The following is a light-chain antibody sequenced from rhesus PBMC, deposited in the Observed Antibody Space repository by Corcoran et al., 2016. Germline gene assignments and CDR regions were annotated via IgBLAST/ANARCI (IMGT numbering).Light chain of an antibody. CDR2: AAS. V-gene: IGKV1S12*01. CDR1: QNIYSN. CDR3: QHYYDNPFT. Sequence: DIQMTQSPSALSASVGDRVTISCRASQNIYSNLAWYQQKPGKAPKLLIYAASSLQTGIPSRFSGSGSGTDFTLPISSLQPEYSAAYYCQHYYDNPFTFGPGTKLDIK. J-gene: IGKJ3*01.